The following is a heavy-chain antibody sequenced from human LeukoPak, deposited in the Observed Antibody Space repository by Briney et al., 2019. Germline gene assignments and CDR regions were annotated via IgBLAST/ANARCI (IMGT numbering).Heavy chain of an antibody. CDR2: LHSGGST. D-gene: IGHD6-13*01. V-gene: IGHV3-53*01. J-gene: IGHJ1*01. Sequence: GGSLRLSCAASGFIVSSNYMRWVRQAPGKGLEWVSVLHSGGSTFYAQSVKGRFTISRDNSNNILYLQMNRLRAEDTAMYYCVRDDLWQQMALWGQGTLVAVSS. CDR1: GFIVSSNY. CDR3: VRDDLWQQMAL.